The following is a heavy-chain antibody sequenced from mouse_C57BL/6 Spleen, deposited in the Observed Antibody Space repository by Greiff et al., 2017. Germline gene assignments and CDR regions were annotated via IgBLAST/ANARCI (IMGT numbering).Heavy chain of an antibody. CDR3: ARGDYYGSSYVSFAY. CDR2: ISSGGSYT. J-gene: IGHJ3*01. CDR1: GFTFSSYG. Sequence: EVQGVESGGDLVKPGGSLKLSCAASGFTFSSYGMSWVRQTPDKRLEWVATISSGGSYTYYPDSVKGRFTISRDNAKNTLYLQMSSLKSEDTAMYYCARGDYYGSSYVSFAYWGQGTLVTVSA. D-gene: IGHD1-1*01. V-gene: IGHV5-6*01.